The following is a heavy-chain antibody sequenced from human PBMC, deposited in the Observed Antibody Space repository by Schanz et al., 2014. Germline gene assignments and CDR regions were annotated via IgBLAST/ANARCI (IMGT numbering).Heavy chain of an antibody. Sequence: EVQLVESGGGLVQPGGSLRLSCAASGFTFSTYAMTWVRQAPGKGLEWVSVISDSGGSTYYADSVKGRFTISRDTSENTMFLQMNNLRVEDAAVYYCAKVGEGSWFSAYVDYWGQGTLVTVSS. CDR1: GFTFSTYA. J-gene: IGHJ4*02. CDR3: AKVGEGSWFSAYVDY. CDR2: ISDSGGST. V-gene: IGHV3-23*04. D-gene: IGHD6-13*01.